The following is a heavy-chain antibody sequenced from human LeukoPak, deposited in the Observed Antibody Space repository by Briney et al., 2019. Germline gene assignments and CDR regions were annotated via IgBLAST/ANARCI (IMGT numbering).Heavy chain of an antibody. J-gene: IGHJ4*02. CDR3: ARVGSIAVAGYFDY. CDR2: SYSGGST. Sequence: RSGGSLRLSCAASGFTVSSNYMSWVRQAPGKGLEWVSVSYSGGSTYYADSVKGRFTISRDNSKNTMYLQMSSLGAEDTAVYYCARVGSIAVAGYFDYWGQGTLVTVSS. V-gene: IGHV3-66*01. CDR1: GFTVSSNY. D-gene: IGHD6-19*01.